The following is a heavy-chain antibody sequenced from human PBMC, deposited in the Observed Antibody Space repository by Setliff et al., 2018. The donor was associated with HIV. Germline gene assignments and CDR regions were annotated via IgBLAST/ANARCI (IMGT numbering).Heavy chain of an antibody. Sequence: SETLSLTCAVYGGSFSGYCWSWIRQPPGKGLEWIGEINRSGRTKYNPSLKSRVTTSVDTSKNQFSLRLSSVTAADTAVYYCVRVSCSSWYSIPRNYYYSMDVWGEGTTVTVS. V-gene: IGHV4-34*01. CDR1: GGSFSGYC. CDR2: INRSGRT. D-gene: IGHD6-13*01. J-gene: IGHJ6*03. CDR3: VRVSCSSWYSIPRNYYYSMDV.